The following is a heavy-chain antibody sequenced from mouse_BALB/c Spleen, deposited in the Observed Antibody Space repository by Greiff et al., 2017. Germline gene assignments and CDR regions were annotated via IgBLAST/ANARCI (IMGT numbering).Heavy chain of an antibody. D-gene: IGHD3-1*01. CDR2: IYPGNVNT. J-gene: IGHJ4*01. CDR3: ARSPGYMDY. V-gene: IGHV1S56*01. Sequence: QVQLQQSGPELVKPGASVRISCKASGYTFTSYYIHWVKQRPGQGLEWIGWIYPGNVNTKYNEKFKGKATLTADKSSSTAYMQLSSLTSEDSAVYFCARSPGYMDYWGQGTSVTVSS. CDR1: GYTFTSYY.